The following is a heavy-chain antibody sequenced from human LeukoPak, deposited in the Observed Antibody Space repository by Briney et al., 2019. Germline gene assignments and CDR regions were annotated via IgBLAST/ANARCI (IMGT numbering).Heavy chain of an antibody. CDR3: ARVKRWLQLQPFDY. CDR2: MNPNSGNT. J-gene: IGHJ4*02. D-gene: IGHD5-24*01. V-gene: IGHV1-8*01. Sequence: ASVKVSCKASGYTFTSYDINWVRQATGQGLEWVGWMNPNSGNTGYAQKFQGRVTMTRNTSISAAYMELSSLRSEDTAVYYCARVKRWLQLQPFDYWGQGTLVTVSS. CDR1: GYTFTSYD.